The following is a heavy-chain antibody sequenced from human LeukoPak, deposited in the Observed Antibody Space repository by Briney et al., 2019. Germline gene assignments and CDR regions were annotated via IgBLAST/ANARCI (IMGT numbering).Heavy chain of an antibody. CDR3: ARDERFCTGGSCYPGWFDP. V-gene: IGHV4-59*01. CDR1: GGSIRGYY. Sequence: SETLSLTCTVSGGSIRGYYWNWIRQPPGKGLEWIGYVSYTGSTNYNPSLKSRLSISLDTSKNQFSLRLNSVTAADTAVYYCARDERFCTGGSCYPGWFDPWGQGTLVTVSS. J-gene: IGHJ5*02. D-gene: IGHD2-15*01. CDR2: VSYTGST.